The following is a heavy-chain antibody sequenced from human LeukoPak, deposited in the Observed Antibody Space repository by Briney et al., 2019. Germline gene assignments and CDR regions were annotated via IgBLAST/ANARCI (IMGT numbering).Heavy chain of an antibody. CDR3: ARGPMGVLYSYGFEGP. CDR2: IYPGDSDT. CDR1: GYSFTSYW. Sequence: GESLKTSCKGSGYSFTSYWIGWVRQMPGKGLEWMGIIYPGDSDTRYSPSFQGQVTISADKSISTAYLQWSSLKASDTAMYYCARGPMGVLYSYGFEGPWGQGTLVTVSS. V-gene: IGHV5-51*01. J-gene: IGHJ5*02. D-gene: IGHD5-18*01.